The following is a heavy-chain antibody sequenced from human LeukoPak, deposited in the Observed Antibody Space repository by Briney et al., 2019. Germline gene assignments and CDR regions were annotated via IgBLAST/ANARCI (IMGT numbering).Heavy chain of an antibody. CDR2: INPNSGGT. D-gene: IGHD6-19*01. Sequence: GASVKVSCKASGYTFTGYYMHWVRQAPGQGLEWMGWINPNSGGTNYAQKFQGRVTMTRDTSISTAYMELSRLRSDDTAVYYCASIFEVAVAGTPVSSDWGQGTMVTVSS. CDR3: ASIFEVAVAGTPVSSD. V-gene: IGHV1-2*02. CDR1: GYTFTGYY. J-gene: IGHJ3*01.